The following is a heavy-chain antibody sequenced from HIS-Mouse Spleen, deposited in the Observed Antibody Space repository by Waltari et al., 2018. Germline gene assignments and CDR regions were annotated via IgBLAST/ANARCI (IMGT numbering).Heavy chain of an antibody. CDR2: INHSGST. D-gene: IGHD6-6*01. CDR1: GRAFRGYY. Sequence: QVQLQQWGAGLLTPSETLSLTCAVYGRAFRGYYWGWIRQPPGKGLEWIGEINHSGSTNYNPSLKSRVTISVDTSKNQFSLKLSSVTAADTCARAGYSSSSFDYWGQGTLVTVSS. V-gene: IGHV4-34*01. CDR3: YSSSSFDY. J-gene: IGHJ4*02.